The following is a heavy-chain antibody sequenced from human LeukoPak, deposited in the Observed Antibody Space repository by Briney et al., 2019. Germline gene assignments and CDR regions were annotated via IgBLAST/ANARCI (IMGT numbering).Heavy chain of an antibody. CDR3: ATLRDFWSGPDAFDI. CDR1: GYTFTSYD. D-gene: IGHD3-3*01. J-gene: IGHJ3*02. CDR2: MNPNSGNT. V-gene: IGHV1-8*03. Sequence: ASVKVSCKASGYTFTSYDINWVRQATGQGLEWMGWMNPNSGNTGYAQKFQGRATITRNTSISTAYMELSSLRSEDTAVYYCATLRDFWSGPDAFDIWGQGTMVTVSS.